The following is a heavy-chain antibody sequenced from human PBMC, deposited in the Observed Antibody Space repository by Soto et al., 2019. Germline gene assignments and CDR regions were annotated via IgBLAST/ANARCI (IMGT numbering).Heavy chain of an antibody. CDR2: ISSSSSYI. CDR1: GFTFSSYS. CDR3: ARGIDFWSGFYPNFDY. J-gene: IGHJ4*02. D-gene: IGHD3-3*01. V-gene: IGHV3-21*01. Sequence: GGSLRLSCAASGFTFSSYSMNWVRQAPGRGLEWVSSISSSSSYIYYADSVKGRFTISRDNAKNSLYLQMNSLRAEDTAVYYCARGIDFWSGFYPNFDYWGQGTLVTVSS.